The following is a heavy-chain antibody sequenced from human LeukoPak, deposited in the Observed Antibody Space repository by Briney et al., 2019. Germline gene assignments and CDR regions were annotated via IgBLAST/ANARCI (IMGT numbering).Heavy chain of an antibody. CDR1: GVSISSGDYH. D-gene: IGHD5-24*01. Sequence: PSETLSLTCTVSGVSISSGDYHWSWVRQPPGKGLEWIGNIYHTGTTYYNPSLKSRVTLSVDTSKNQFSLKVASVTAADTAVYYCARVGDQSRLQPIDSWGQGTLVTVSS. J-gene: IGHJ4*02. V-gene: IGHV4-30-4*08. CDR3: ARVGDQSRLQPIDS. CDR2: IYHTGTT.